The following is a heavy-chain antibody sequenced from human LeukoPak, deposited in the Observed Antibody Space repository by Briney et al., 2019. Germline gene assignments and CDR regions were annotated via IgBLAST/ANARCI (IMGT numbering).Heavy chain of an antibody. CDR1: GYTFTGYY. CDR2: INPNSGGT. J-gene: IGHJ3*02. CDR3: ARSYLGYCSGGSCYRGDAFDI. V-gene: IGHV1-2*02. D-gene: IGHD2-15*01. Sequence: ASVKVSCKASGYTFTGYYMHWVRQAPGQGLEWMGWINPNSGGTNYAQKFQGRVTMTRDTSISTAYMELSRLRSDDTAVYYCARSYLGYCSGGSCYRGDAFDIWGQGTMVTVSS.